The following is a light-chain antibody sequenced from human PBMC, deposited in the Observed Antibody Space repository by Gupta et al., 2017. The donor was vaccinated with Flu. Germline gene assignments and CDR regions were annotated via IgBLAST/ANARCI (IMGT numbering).Light chain of an antibody. CDR2: SVS. CDR1: QSVGGTY. J-gene: IGKJ4*01. Sequence: ATLSCRASQSVGGTYLAWYQQKSGQAPRRLIYSVSSRAIGTPDRFSGSGSGTDVTLTISRLEPEDFAVYYCQQYGSSSPPLTFGGGTKVDIK. CDR3: QQYGSSSPPLT. V-gene: IGKV3-20*01.